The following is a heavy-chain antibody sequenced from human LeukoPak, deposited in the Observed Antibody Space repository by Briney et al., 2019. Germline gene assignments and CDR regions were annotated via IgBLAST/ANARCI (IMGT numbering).Heavy chain of an antibody. V-gene: IGHV1-18*01. D-gene: IGHD5-24*01. CDR1: VYTFTSYG. CDR3: ARGLTRDADY. Sequence: GASVKVSCKASVYTFTSYGISWVRQAPGQGLEWMGWISAYNGNTNYAQKFQSRVTMTRNTSISTAYMELSSLRSEDTAVYYCARGLTRDADYWGQGTLVTVSS. J-gene: IGHJ4*02. CDR2: ISAYNGNT.